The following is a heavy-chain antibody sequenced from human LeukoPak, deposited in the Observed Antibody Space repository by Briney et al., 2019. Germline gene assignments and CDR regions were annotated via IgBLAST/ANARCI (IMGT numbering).Heavy chain of an antibody. CDR2: IVSSSGVTT. D-gene: IGHD2-2*01. CDR1: GFTFSSYA. J-gene: IGHJ6*02. CDR3: ARYCTSTTCPSHYYGMDV. V-gene: IGHV3-23*01. Sequence: PGGSLRLSCAASGFTFSSYAMSWVRQAPGKGLEWVSAIVSSSGVTTYYAESVKGRFTISRDNSKNTLYLQMSSLRADDTAVYFCARYCTSTTCPSHYYGMDVWGQGTTVTVSS.